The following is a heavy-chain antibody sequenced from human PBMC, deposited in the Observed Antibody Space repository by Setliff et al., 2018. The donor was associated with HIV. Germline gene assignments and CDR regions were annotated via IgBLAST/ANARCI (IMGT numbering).Heavy chain of an antibody. CDR1: GYTFTSYY. D-gene: IGHD2-15*01. V-gene: IGHV1-46*01. CDR2: IHPIGGST. Sequence: ASVKVSCKASGYTFTSYYIHWVRQAPGQGLGWMGVIHPIGGSTSYAQSFQDRVTMTRDTSTSTVYMELSSLRSEDTAVYYCARVRSCSGGSCYGGEYWFDPWGQGTLVTVSS. CDR3: ARVRSCSGGSCYGGEYWFDP. J-gene: IGHJ5*02.